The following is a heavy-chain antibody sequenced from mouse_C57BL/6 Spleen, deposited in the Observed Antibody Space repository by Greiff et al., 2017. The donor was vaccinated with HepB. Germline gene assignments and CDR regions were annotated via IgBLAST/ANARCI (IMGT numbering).Heavy chain of an antibody. J-gene: IGHJ4*01. Sequence: EVQWVESGGGLVKPGGSLKLSCAASGFTFSDYGMHWVRQAPEKGLEWVAYISSGSSTIYYADTVKGRFTISRDNAKNTLFLQMTSLRSEDTAMYYCARFITTVVATGAMDYWGQGTSVTVSS. CDR2: ISSGSSTI. V-gene: IGHV5-17*01. D-gene: IGHD1-1*01. CDR3: ARFITTVVATGAMDY. CDR1: GFTFSDYG.